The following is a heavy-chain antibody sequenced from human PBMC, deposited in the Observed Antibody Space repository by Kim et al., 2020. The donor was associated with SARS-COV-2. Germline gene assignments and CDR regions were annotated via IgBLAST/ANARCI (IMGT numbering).Heavy chain of an antibody. Sequence: GGSLRLSCAASGFTFSSYGMHWVRQAPGKGLEWVAVISHDGSKKYYADSVKGRFTISRDNSKNTLYLQMNSLRAEDTAVYYCAKDDSDYDFWSHTLNGMDVWGQGTTVTVSS. CDR2: ISHDGSKK. V-gene: IGHV3-30*18. J-gene: IGHJ6*02. D-gene: IGHD3-3*01. CDR1: GFTFSSYG. CDR3: AKDDSDYDFWSHTLNGMDV.